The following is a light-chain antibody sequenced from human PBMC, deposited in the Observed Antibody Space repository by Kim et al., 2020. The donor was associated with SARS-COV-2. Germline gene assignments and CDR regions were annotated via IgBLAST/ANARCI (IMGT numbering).Light chain of an antibody. CDR3: QQYNDYSRT. V-gene: IGKV1-5*01. Sequence: GDRVTITCRASQSISTWLAWYQQKPGKAPKLLIYDASSLESGVPSRFSGSGSGTEFTLTVSSLQPDDFASYYCQQYNDYSRTFGQGTKV. CDR2: DAS. CDR1: QSISTW. J-gene: IGKJ1*01.